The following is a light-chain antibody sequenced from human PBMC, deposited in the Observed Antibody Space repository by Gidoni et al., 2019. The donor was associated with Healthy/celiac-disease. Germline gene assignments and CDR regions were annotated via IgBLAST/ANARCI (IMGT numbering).Light chain of an antibody. V-gene: IGLV1-40*01. CDR1: SSNIGAGYD. J-gene: IGLJ1*01. CDR3: QSYDSSLSGSDV. Sequence: SVLPPPPSVSGAPGPRVTISCTGSSSNIGAGYDVHWYQQLPGTAPKLLIYGNSNRPSGVPDRFSGSKSGTSASLAITGRQAEDEADYYCQSYDSSLSGSDVFGTGTKVTVL. CDR2: GNS.